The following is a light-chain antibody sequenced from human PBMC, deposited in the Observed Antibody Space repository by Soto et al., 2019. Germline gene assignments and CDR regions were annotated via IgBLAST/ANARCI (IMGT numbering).Light chain of an antibody. CDR3: EQYGSSPRT. V-gene: IGKV3-20*01. CDR1: QSITNNY. CDR2: GAS. J-gene: IGKJ1*01. Sequence: EIVMTQSPATLSVSPGERATLSCRASQSITNNYLAWYQQKPGRAHRLLIYGASSRATGIPDRFSGSGSGTDFTLTISRLEPEDFAVYYCEQYGSSPRTFGQGTKVDIK.